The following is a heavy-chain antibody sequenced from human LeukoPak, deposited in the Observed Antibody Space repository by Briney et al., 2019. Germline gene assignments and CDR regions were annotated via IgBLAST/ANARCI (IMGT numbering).Heavy chain of an antibody. CDR1: GGSISSYY. V-gene: IGHV4-59*01. CDR2: IYYSGST. J-gene: IGHJ4*02. CDR3: ARGGYYYDSSGYYYGFFDY. D-gene: IGHD3-22*01. Sequence: PSETLSLTCTVSGGSISSYYWSWIRQPPGKGLEWIGYIYYSGSTNYNPSLKSRVIISVDTSKNQFSLKLSSVTAADTAVYYCARGGYYYDSSGYYYGFFDYWGQGTLVTVSS.